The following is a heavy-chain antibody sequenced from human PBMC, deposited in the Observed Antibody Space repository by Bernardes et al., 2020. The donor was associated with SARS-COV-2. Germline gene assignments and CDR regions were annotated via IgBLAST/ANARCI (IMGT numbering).Heavy chain of an antibody. CDR2: FDPEDGET. CDR1: GYTLTELS. J-gene: IGHJ6*02. D-gene: IGHD6-19*01. Sequence: ASVKVSCKVSGYTLTELSMHWVRQAPGKGLEWMGGFDPEDGETIYAQKFQGRVTMTADTSTDTAYMELSSLRSEDTAVYYCATGLAVAGTKRYYYYYYGMDVWGQGTTVTVSS. V-gene: IGHV1-24*01. CDR3: ATGLAVAGTKRYYYYYYGMDV.